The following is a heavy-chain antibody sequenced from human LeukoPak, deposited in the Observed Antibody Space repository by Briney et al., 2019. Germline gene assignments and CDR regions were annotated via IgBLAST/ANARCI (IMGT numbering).Heavy chain of an antibody. CDR2: IYSGGST. V-gene: IGHV3-53*01. Sequence: GGSLRLSCTVSGFTVSSNYMSWVRQAPGKGLEWVSVIYSGGSTYYADSVKGRFTISRDNSKNTLYLQMNSLRAEDTAVYYCARADYYDSSGYRNWGQGTLVTVSS. J-gene: IGHJ4*02. D-gene: IGHD3-22*01. CDR1: GFTVSSNY. CDR3: ARADYYDSSGYRN.